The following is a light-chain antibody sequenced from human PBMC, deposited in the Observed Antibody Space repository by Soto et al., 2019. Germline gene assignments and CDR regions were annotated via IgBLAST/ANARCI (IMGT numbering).Light chain of an antibody. J-gene: IGKJ1*01. CDR1: QNIGVY. CDR3: QQYNNWPRT. CDR2: GAS. Sequence: EIVLTQSPATLSLSPGERATLSCRASQNIGVYLAWYRHKPGQAPRLLIYGASTRATGIPARFSGSGSGTEFTLTISSLQSEDFAVYYCQQYNNWPRTFGQGTKVDIK. V-gene: IGKV3-15*01.